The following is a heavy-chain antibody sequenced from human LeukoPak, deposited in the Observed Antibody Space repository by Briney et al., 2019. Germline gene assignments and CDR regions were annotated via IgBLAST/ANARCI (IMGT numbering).Heavy chain of an antibody. Sequence: GGSLRLSCAASGFTFRTYGMSWVRQTPGKGLEWVSAISGRSDSIYYADSVKGRFTISRDNSKNTLYLQMIRLRAEDTAVYYCAKDQSPQIPVVFDYWGQGTLVTVSS. CDR3: AKDQSPQIPVVFDY. CDR1: GFTFRTYG. V-gene: IGHV3-23*01. CDR2: ISGRSDSI. J-gene: IGHJ4*02.